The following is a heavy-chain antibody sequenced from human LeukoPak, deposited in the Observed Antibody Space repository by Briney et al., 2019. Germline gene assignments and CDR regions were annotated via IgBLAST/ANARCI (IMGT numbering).Heavy chain of an antibody. V-gene: IGHV3-23*01. CDR3: AKPPSRRSIWYWEFES. J-gene: IGHJ4*02. CDR1: GFDYSNYV. D-gene: IGHD2-8*02. Sequence: GGSLTLSCAVSGFDYSNYVMTWVRQAQGRGGEWVAGIVGCGCLTFYSDSVKGRCTISRDYSRNTLYSQMKSLRAGNTAVFYCAKPPSRRSIWYWEFESWGQGTMITVSS. CDR2: IVGCGCLT.